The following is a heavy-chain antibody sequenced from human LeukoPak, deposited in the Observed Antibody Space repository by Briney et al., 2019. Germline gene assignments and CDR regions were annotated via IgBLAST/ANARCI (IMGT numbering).Heavy chain of an antibody. CDR1: GFTFNIYA. J-gene: IGHJ2*01. D-gene: IGHD2-15*01. CDR3: ARDRVAVADRYFDL. V-gene: IGHV3-30-3*01. CDR2: ISHDGSDK. Sequence: GFLRLSCAASGFTFNIYALHWVRQAPGKGLEWMAIISHDGSDKSYADSVKGRFSISRDDSKNTLYLQMSSLRTEDTAVYYCARDRVAVADRYFDLWGRGTLVTVSS.